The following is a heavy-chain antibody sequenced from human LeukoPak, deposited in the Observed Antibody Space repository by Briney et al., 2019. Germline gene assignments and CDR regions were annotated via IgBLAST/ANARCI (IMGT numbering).Heavy chain of an antibody. V-gene: IGHV5-51*01. D-gene: IGHD1-1*01. J-gene: IGHJ4*02. CDR2: VSPSDSDT. Sequence: GESLKISCEGSGYTFTNFWIGWVRQMPGKGLEWMGIVSPSDSDTRYSPSFQGQVTISADKSITTAYLQWSSLKASDTATYYCVRQPRVHTPDFWGQGTLVTVSS. CDR1: GYTFTNFW. CDR3: VRQPRVHTPDF.